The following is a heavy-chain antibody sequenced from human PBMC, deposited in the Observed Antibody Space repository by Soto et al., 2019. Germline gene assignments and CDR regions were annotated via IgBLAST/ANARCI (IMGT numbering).Heavy chain of an antibody. J-gene: IGHJ6*03. Sequence: QVQLVQPGAEVRKPGASVKLPCKASGYTLTNFAMQWVRQAPGQRLEWMGWINGGNGSTKYSQNFQGRVTITTDTSASTVYMELSSLRTEDTAVYFCARGGLSGPGYFYYYVDVWGKGTTVTVSS. V-gene: IGHV1-3*01. D-gene: IGHD3-9*01. CDR3: ARGGLSGPGYFYYYVDV. CDR2: INGGNGST. CDR1: GYTLTNFA.